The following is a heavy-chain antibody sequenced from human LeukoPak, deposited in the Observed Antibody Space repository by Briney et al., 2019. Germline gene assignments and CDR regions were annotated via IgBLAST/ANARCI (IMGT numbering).Heavy chain of an antibody. D-gene: IGHD4-23*01. CDR2: INHSGST. V-gene: IGHV4-34*01. Sequence: PSETLSLTCAVYGGSFSGYYWSWIRQPPGKGLEWIGEINHSGSTNYNPSLKSRVTISVDTSKNQFSLKLSSVTAADTAVYYCARVGGGIIIYYGGNSPYGMDVWGQGTTVTVSS. J-gene: IGHJ6*02. CDR1: GGSFSGYY. CDR3: ARVGGGIIIYYGGNSPYGMDV.